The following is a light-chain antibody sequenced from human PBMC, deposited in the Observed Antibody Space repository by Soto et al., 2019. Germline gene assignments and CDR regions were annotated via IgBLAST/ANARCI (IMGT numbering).Light chain of an antibody. CDR3: QQYNSWPPWT. CDR2: GAS. J-gene: IGKJ1*01. V-gene: IGKV3-15*01. CDR1: QSVSSN. Sequence: EIVMTQSPATLSVSPGERATLSCRASQSVSSNLAWYQQKPGQAPRLLIYGASTRATGIPASFSGSGSGTEFTLTISILQSEDFAVYYCQQYNSWPPWTFGQGTKVEIK.